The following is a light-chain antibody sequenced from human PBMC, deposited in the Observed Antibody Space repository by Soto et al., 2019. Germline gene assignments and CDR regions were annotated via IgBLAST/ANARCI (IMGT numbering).Light chain of an antibody. CDR3: QQYGSSPPLT. J-gene: IGKJ4*01. CDR2: GAS. Sequence: EIVLTQSPGTLSLSPGERATLSCRASQSVSSSYLAWYQQKPGQAPRLLIYGASSRATGIPDRFSGSGSGTDFTLTISRLEPEDFSVYYCQQYGSSPPLTFAGGPKADIK. V-gene: IGKV3-20*01. CDR1: QSVSSSY.